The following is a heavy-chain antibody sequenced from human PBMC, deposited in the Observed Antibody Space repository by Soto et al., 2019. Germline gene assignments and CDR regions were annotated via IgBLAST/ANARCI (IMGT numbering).Heavy chain of an antibody. Sequence: SETLSLTCAVYGGSFSGYYWSWIRQPPGKGLEWIGEINHSGTTNYNPSLKSRVTISVDTSKNQFSLKLSSVTAADTAIYYCARGAERTQLRYLDWVCGFWGQGTLVTVSS. D-gene: IGHD3-9*01. V-gene: IGHV4-34*01. CDR1: GGSFSGYY. CDR3: ARGAERTQLRYLDWVCGF. J-gene: IGHJ4*02. CDR2: INHSGTT.